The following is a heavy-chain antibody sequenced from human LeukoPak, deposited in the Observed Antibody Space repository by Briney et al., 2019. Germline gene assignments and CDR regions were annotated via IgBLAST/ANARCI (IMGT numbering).Heavy chain of an antibody. J-gene: IGHJ4*02. CDR2: MNPNSGNT. CDR1: GYTFTSYD. V-gene: IGHV1-8*03. D-gene: IGHD3-10*01. Sequence: ASVKVSCKASGYTFTSYDINWVRQATGQGLEWMGWMNPNSGNTGYAQKFQGRVTITRNTSISTAYMELSSLRSEDTAVYYCARDYMVRGGKEYYFDYWGQGTLVTVSS. CDR3: ARDYMVRGGKEYYFDY.